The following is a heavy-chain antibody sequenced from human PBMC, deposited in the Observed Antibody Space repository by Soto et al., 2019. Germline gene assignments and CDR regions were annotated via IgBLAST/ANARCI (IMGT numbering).Heavy chain of an antibody. CDR2: TKSKTDGGTT. J-gene: IGHJ4*02. CDR3: TTDDGFDY. V-gene: IGHV3-15*07. CDR1: GFTFSNAW. Sequence: EVQLVESGGGLVKPGGSLRLSCAASGFTFSNAWMNWVRQAPGKGLEWVGRTKSKTDGGTTDYAAPVKGRFTISRDDSKNTLYLQMNSLKTEDTAVYYCTTDDGFDYWGQGTLVTVSS.